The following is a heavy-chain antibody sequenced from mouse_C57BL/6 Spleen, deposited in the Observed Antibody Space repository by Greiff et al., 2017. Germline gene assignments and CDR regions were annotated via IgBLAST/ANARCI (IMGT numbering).Heavy chain of an antibody. CDR2: IDPSDSYT. Sequence: QVQLQQPGAELVKPGASVKLSCKASGYTFTSYWMQWVKQRPGQGLEWIGEIDPSDSYTNYNQKFKGKATLTVDTSSSTAYMQLSSLTSEDSAVYYCARRSPRGYAMDYWGQGTSVTVSS. CDR1: GYTFTSYW. J-gene: IGHJ4*01. V-gene: IGHV1-50*01. CDR3: ARRSPRGYAMDY.